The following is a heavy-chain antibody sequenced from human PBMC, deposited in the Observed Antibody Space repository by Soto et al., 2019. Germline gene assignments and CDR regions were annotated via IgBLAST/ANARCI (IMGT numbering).Heavy chain of an antibody. V-gene: IGHV4-39*01. CDR2: IYYIGNT. CDR3: AREDRTNGYNYDY. Sequence: PSETLPLTCSVSGGSISSSNYYWAWIRQPPGKGLEWIGSIYYIGNTYYNPSLKSRVTMSVDTSKNQLSLKVTSVTAADTAIYYCAREDRTNGYNYDYWGQGTLVTVSS. J-gene: IGHJ4*02. D-gene: IGHD1-1*01. CDR1: GGSISSSNYY.